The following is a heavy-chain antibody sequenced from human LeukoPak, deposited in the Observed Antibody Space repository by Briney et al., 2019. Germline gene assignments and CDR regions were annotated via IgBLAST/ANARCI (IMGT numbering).Heavy chain of an antibody. V-gene: IGHV3-21*01. D-gene: IGHD2-15*01. CDR3: ARDIVVVVAATDHYYMDV. Sequence: GGSLRLSCAASGFTSSSYSMNWVRQAPGKGLEWVSSISSSSSYIYYADSVKGRFTISRDNAKNSLYLQMNSLRAEDTAVYYCARDIVVVVAATDHYYMDVWGKGTTVTVSS. CDR1: GFTSSSYS. J-gene: IGHJ6*03. CDR2: ISSSSSYI.